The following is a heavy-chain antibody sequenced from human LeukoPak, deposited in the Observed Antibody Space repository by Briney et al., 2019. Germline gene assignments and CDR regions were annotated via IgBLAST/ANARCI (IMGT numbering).Heavy chain of an antibody. J-gene: IGHJ5*02. D-gene: IGHD3-10*01. CDR1: GFTFSSYA. V-gene: IGHV3-30*04. CDR3: ARDRYGSGRPWFDP. Sequence: PGRSLRLSCAASGFTFSSYAMHWVRQAPGKGLEWVAVISYDGSNKYYADSVKGRFTISRDNSKNTLYLQMNSLRAEDTAVYYCARDRYGSGRPWFDPWGQGTLVTVS. CDR2: ISYDGSNK.